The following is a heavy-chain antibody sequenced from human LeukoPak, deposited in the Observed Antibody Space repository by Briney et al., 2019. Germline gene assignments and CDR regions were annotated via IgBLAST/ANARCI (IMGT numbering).Heavy chain of an antibody. Sequence: PGRSLRLSCAASGFTFSNSWMQWVRHAPGKGLVWVSRTNPDGSSSGYADSVKGRFTISRDNAKNTLYVQMNSLRAEDTAVYYCTRDIYGPGDYWGQGTLVAVSS. V-gene: IGHV3-74*01. CDR2: TNPDGSSS. J-gene: IGHJ4*02. CDR3: TRDIYGPGDY. D-gene: IGHD4-17*01. CDR1: GFTFSNSW.